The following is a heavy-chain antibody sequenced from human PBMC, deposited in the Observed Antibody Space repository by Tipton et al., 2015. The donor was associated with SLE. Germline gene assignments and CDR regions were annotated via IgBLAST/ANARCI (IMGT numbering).Heavy chain of an antibody. CDR3: ARDRPGWGSFFDY. CDR2: ISSSGSTI. J-gene: IGHJ4*02. V-gene: IGHV3-48*03. Sequence: SLRLSCAASGFTFSSYEMNWVRQAPGKGLEWVSYISSSGSTIYYADSVKGRFTISRDNAKNSLYLQMNSLRAEDTAGYYCARDRPGWGSFFDYWGQGTLVTVSS. CDR1: GFTFSSYE. D-gene: IGHD7-27*01.